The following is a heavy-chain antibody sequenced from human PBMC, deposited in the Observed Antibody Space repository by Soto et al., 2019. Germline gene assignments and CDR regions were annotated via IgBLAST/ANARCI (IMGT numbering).Heavy chain of an antibody. D-gene: IGHD4-17*01. Sequence: SETLSLTCAVSGGSLSSSTWWSWIRQSPGKALEWLGEIYYSGSTKYSPSLNSRVTISADQSKNDFSLRLNPVTAADTAVYYCVHHGGDPYYHDFWGQGFLVTVSS. J-gene: IGHJ4*02. CDR1: GGSLSSSTW. CDR2: IYYSGST. CDR3: VHHGGDPYYHDF. V-gene: IGHV4-4*02.